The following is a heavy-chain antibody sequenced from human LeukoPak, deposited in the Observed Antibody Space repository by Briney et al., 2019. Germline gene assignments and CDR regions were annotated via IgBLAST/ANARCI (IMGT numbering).Heavy chain of an antibody. V-gene: IGHV1-3*01. CDR2: INAGNGNT. Sequence: ASVKVSCKASGYTFTSYGISWVRQAPGQGLEWMGWINAGNGNTKYSQKFQGRVTTTRDTSASTAYMELSSLRSEDTAVYYCARPDGSGSYYPLSYWGQGTLVTVSS. CDR3: ARPDGSGSYYPLSY. J-gene: IGHJ4*02. D-gene: IGHD3-10*01. CDR1: GYTFTSYG.